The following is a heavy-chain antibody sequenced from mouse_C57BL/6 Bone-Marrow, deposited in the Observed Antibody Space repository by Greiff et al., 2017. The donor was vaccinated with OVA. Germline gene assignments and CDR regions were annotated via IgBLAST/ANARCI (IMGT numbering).Heavy chain of an antibody. J-gene: IGHJ3*01. Sequence: LVESGAELVKPGASVKISCKASGYAFSSYWMNWVKQRPGKGLEWIGQIYPGDGDTNYNGKFKGKATLTADKSSSTAYMQLSSLTSEDSAVYFCARSNYGSSYVAYWGQGTLVTVSA. CDR1: GYAFSSYW. V-gene: IGHV1-80*01. CDR2: IYPGDGDT. D-gene: IGHD1-1*01. CDR3: ARSNYGSSYVAY.